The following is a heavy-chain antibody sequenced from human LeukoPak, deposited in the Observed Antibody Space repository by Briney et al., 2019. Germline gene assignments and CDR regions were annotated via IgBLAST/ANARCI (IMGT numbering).Heavy chain of an antibody. D-gene: IGHD5-12*01. J-gene: IGHJ3*02. CDR3: AKLFSGYDFDPAPGAFDI. CDR1: GFTFSSYG. CDR2: ISYDGSNK. Sequence: GRSLRLSCAASGFTFSSYGMHWVRQAPGKGLEWVAVISYDGSNKYYADSVKGRFTISRDNSKNTLYLQMNSLRAEDTAVYYCAKLFSGYDFDPAPGAFDIWGQGTMVTVSS. V-gene: IGHV3-30*18.